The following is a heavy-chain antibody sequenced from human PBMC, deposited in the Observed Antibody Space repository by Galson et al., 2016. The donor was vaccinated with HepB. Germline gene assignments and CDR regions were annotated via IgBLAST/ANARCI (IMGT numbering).Heavy chain of an antibody. J-gene: IGHJ4*02. CDR3: ARGDIVGAIFDY. CDR2: ISSSSSYI. D-gene: IGHD1-26*01. CDR1: GFTFSSYS. Sequence: SLRLSCAASGFTFSSYSMNWVRQAPGKGLEWVSSISSSSSYIYYADSVKGRFTISRDNAKNSLYLQRNSLRAEATAVYYCARGDIVGAIFDYWGQGTLVTVSS. V-gene: IGHV3-21*01.